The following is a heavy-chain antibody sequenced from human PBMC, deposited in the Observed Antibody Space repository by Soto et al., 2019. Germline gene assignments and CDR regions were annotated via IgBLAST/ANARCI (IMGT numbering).Heavy chain of an antibody. CDR1: GYSFTKYW. D-gene: IGHD6-6*01. J-gene: IGHJ6*02. CDR2: IDPSDSYT. V-gene: IGHV5-10-1*01. Sequence: PGESLKISCKGSGYSFTKYWISWVRQMPGKGLEWMGRIDPSDSYTNYSPSFQGHATISADKSISTAYLQWSSLKASDTAMYYCARPSYSSSRYYGMDVWGQGTTVTVSS. CDR3: ARPSYSSSRYYGMDV.